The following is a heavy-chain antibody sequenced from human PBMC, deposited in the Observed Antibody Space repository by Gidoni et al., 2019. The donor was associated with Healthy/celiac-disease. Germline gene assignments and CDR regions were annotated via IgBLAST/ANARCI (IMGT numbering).Heavy chain of an antibody. Sequence: QVQLVESGGGVVQPGRSLRLSCAASGFTFSSYGMHWVRQAPGKGLEWVAVISYDGSNKYYADSVKGRFTISRDNSKNTLYLQMNSLRAEDTAVYYCAATVTNDAFDIWGQGTMVTVSS. J-gene: IGHJ3*02. CDR2: ISYDGSNK. V-gene: IGHV3-30*03. CDR3: AATVTNDAFDI. D-gene: IGHD4-17*01. CDR1: GFTFSSYG.